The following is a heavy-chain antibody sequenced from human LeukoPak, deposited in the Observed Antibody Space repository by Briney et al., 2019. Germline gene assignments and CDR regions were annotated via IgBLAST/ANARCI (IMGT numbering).Heavy chain of an antibody. CDR2: ISAYNGNT. Sequence: ASVKVSCKASGYTFTSYGISWVRQAPGQGLEWMGWISAYNGNTNYAQKLQGRVTMTTDTSTSTAYMELGGLRSDDTAVYYCARDGAKSLYYASGSQGYWGQGTLVTVSS. V-gene: IGHV1-18*01. J-gene: IGHJ4*02. CDR1: GYTFTSYG. D-gene: IGHD3-10*01. CDR3: ARDGAKSLYYASGSQGY.